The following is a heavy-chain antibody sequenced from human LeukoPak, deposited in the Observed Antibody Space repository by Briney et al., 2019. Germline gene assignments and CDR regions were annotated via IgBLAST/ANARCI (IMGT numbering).Heavy chain of an antibody. CDR2: ISGSAGST. CDR1: GFSFSECA. Sequence: QPGGSLRLSCAASGFSFSECAMSWVRQAPGRGLEWVSSISGSAGSTYYADSMKGRFTISRDNPKNTLHLEMNSLRAEDTAIYYCTKGMATIRRHIDSWGQGTLVTVSS. J-gene: IGHJ4*02. V-gene: IGHV3-23*01. CDR3: TKGMATIRRHIDS. D-gene: IGHD5-24*01.